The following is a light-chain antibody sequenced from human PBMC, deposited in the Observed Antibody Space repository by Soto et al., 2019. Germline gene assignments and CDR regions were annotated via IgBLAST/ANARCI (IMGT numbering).Light chain of an antibody. V-gene: IGKV1-33*01. J-gene: IGKJ4*01. CDR2: DAS. Sequence: DIQMTQSPSSLSASVGDRVTIACQASEDISSYLNWYQRKPGKAPKLLIYDASKLETGVPPRFSGSGSGKYFTFTISSLQPEDIATYYCQQYDNLPRLTFGGGTKVEIK. CDR1: EDISSY. CDR3: QQYDNLPRLT.